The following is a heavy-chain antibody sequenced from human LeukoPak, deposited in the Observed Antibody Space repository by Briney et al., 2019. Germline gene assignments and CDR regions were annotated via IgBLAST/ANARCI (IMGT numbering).Heavy chain of an antibody. V-gene: IGHV3-48*01. CDR3: ARESDYYASGTFPLDY. CDR1: GFTFSSYS. D-gene: IGHD3-10*01. CDR2: FSSSSTTI. Sequence: PGGSLRLSCAASGFTFSSYSMNWVRQAPGKGLEWVSYFSSSSTTIYYADSVKGRFTISRDNAKNSLYLQMDSLRAEDTAVYYCARESDYYASGTFPLDYWGQGTLVTVSS. J-gene: IGHJ4*02.